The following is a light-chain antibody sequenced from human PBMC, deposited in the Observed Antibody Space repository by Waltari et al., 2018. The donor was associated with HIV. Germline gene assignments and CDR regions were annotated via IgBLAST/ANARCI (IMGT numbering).Light chain of an antibody. Sequence: QSVLTQPPSVSGAPGPRGAISCTGSRSQIGAGDDVRWYQQLPGTAPKRLIYGNSNRPSGVPDRFSGSKSGTSASLAITGLQAEDEADYYCQSYDSSLSGYVFGTGTKVTVL. CDR3: QSYDSSLSGYV. J-gene: IGLJ1*01. CDR2: GNS. V-gene: IGLV1-40*01. CDR1: RSQIGAGDD.